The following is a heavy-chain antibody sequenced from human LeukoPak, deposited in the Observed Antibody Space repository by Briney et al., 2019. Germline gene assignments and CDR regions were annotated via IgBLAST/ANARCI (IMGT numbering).Heavy chain of an antibody. CDR1: GFTFSSYW. V-gene: IGHV3-7*01. J-gene: IGHJ4*02. CDR3: ARDVDSSNWKPQDY. D-gene: IGHD6-13*01. CDR2: IKKDGSEK. Sequence: PGGSLRLSCTASGFTFSSYWMSWVRQAPGKGLEWVANIKKDGSEKYYVDSVKGRFTISRDNAKNSLSLQMNSLRAEDTAVYYCARDVDSSNWKPQDYWGQGTLVTVSS.